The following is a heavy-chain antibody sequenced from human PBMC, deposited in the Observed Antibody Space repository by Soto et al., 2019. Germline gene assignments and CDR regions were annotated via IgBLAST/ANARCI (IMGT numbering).Heavy chain of an antibody. CDR2: ISYDGSNK. D-gene: IGHD1-7*01. V-gene: IGHV3-30-3*01. CDR3: ARDLLSYGKRLELRPGPNWFDP. CDR1: GFTFSSYA. Sequence: VGSLRLSCAASGFTFSSYAMHWVRQAPGNGLEWVAVISYDGSNKYYADSVKGRFTISRDNSKNTLYLQMNSLRAEDTAVYYCARDLLSYGKRLELRPGPNWFDPWGQGTLVTVSS. J-gene: IGHJ5*02.